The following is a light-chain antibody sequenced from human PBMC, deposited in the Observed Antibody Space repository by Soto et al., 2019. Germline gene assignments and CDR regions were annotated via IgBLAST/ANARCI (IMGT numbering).Light chain of an antibody. V-gene: IGLV2-14*01. CDR1: SSDIGSYNS. CDR2: EVT. Sequence: QSALTQPASVSGSPGQSITIPCTGTSSDIGSYNSVSWYQQHPGKAPKLIIYEVTNRPSGVSDRFSGSKSGNTASLTISGLQAEDEADYYCGSWTTYRPYVFATGTKVTVL. J-gene: IGLJ1*01. CDR3: GSWTTYRPYV.